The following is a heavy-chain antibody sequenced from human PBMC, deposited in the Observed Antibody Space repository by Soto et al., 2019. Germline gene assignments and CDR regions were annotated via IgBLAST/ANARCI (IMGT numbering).Heavy chain of an antibody. CDR1: GFTFSNYG. Sequence: QVQLVESGGGVVQPGRSLTVSCAASGFTFSNYGMHWVRQAPDKGLEWVAVIWYDGSKKYYADSVKGRFTISRDDSKKRLYLEINSLRVDDPAVYYGVREDSFRDSTPPGGQGPLAPFSS. V-gene: IGHV3-33*01. J-gene: IGHJ5*02. CDR2: IWYDGSKK. D-gene: IGHD2-2*01. CDR3: VREDSFRDSTPP.